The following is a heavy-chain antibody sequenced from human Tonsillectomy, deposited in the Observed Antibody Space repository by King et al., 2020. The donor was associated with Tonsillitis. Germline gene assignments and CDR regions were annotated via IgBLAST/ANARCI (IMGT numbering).Heavy chain of an antibody. CDR1: GGSFSGYY. Sequence: VQLQQWGAGLLKPSETLSLNCAVYGGSFSGYYWSWIRQPPGKGLEWIGEINHSGSTNYNPSLKSRVTISVDTSKNQFSLKLSSVTAADTAVYYCARGRRYSGSYDYDYWGQGTLVTVSS. J-gene: IGHJ4*02. CDR2: INHSGST. CDR3: ARGRRYSGSYDYDY. V-gene: IGHV4-34*01. D-gene: IGHD1-26*01.